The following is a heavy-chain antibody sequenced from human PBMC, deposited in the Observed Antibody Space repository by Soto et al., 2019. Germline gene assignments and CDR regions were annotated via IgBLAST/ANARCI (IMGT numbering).Heavy chain of an antibody. CDR2: ISSSGSTI. Sequence: GSLRLSCAASGFTFSDYYMSWIRQAPGKGLEWVSYISSSGSTIYYADSVKGRFTISRDNAKNSLYLQMNSLRAEDTAVYYCARDLWELRSFDYWGQGTLVTVSS. CDR3: ARDLWELRSFDY. CDR1: GFTFSDYY. V-gene: IGHV3-11*01. J-gene: IGHJ4*02. D-gene: IGHD1-26*01.